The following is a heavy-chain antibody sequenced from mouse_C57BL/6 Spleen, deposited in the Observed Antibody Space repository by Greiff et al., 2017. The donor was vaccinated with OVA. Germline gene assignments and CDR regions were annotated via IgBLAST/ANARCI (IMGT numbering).Heavy chain of an antibody. CDR2: ISNGGGST. J-gene: IGHJ4*01. Sequence: EVQGVESGGGLVQPGGSLKLSCAASGFTFSDYYMYWVRQTPEKRLEWVAYISNGGGSTYYPDTVKGRFTISRDNAKNTLYLQMSRLKSEDTAMYYCARRPPYYAMDYWGQGTSVTVSS. CDR1: GFTFSDYY. V-gene: IGHV5-12*01. CDR3: ARRPPYYAMDY.